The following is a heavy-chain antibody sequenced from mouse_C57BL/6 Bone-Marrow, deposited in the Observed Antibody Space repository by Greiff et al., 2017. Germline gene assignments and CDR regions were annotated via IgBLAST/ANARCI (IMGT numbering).Heavy chain of an antibody. V-gene: IGHV1-58*01. Sequence: VQLQQSGAELVRPGSSVKMSCKTSGYTFTSYGINWVKQRPGQGLEWIGYISIGNGYTEYHEKFKGKATLTSDTSSSTAYMQLSRLTSEDSAIYFCNDGYERARDYWGQGTSVTVAS. CDR1: GYTFTSYG. J-gene: IGHJ4*01. CDR2: ISIGNGYT. CDR3: NDGYERARDY. D-gene: IGHD2-2*01.